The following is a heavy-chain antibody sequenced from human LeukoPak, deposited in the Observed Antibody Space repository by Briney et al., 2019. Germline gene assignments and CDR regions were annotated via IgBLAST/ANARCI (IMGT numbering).Heavy chain of an antibody. CDR1: GGSISSSSYY. J-gene: IGHJ4*02. CDR2: INHSGST. Sequence: SETLSLTCTVSGGSISSSSYYWGWIRQPPGKGLEWIGEINHSGSTNYNPSLKSRVTISVDTSKNQFSLKLSSVTAADTAVYYCARRGSGYRHIGDYWGQGTLVTVSS. CDR3: ARRGSGYRHIGDY. D-gene: IGHD3-22*01. V-gene: IGHV4-39*07.